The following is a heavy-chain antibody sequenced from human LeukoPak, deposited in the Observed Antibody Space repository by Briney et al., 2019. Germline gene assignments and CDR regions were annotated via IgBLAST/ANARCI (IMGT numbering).Heavy chain of an antibody. CDR2: MNPNSGNT. V-gene: IGHV1-8*01. CDR1: GYTFTSYD. D-gene: IGHD1-26*01. J-gene: IGHJ6*02. Sequence: ASVKVSCKASGYTFTSYDINWVRQATGQGLEWMGWMNPNSGNTGYAQKFQGRVTMTRNTSISTTYMELSSLRSEDTAVYYCATERIVGATHRYYGMDVWGQGTTVTVSS. CDR3: ATERIVGATHRYYGMDV.